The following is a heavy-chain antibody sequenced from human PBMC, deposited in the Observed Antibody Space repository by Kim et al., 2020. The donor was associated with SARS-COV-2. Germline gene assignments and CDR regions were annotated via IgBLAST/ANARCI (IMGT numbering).Heavy chain of an antibody. CDR1: GFTFSSYS. J-gene: IGHJ4*02. CDR2: ISSSSSYL. Sequence: GGSLRLSCAASGFTFSSYSMNWVRQAPGKGLECISSISSSSSYLYYADSVKGRFTISRDNARASLYLQMNSLRAEDTAVYYCARVLTSGWSYFDYWGQGTLVTVSS. D-gene: IGHD6-19*01. V-gene: IGHV3-21*04. CDR3: ARVLTSGWSYFDY.